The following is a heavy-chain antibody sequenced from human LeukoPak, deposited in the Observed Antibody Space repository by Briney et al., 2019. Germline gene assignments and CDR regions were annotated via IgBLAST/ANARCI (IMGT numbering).Heavy chain of an antibody. CDR1: GGSISSISYY. Sequence: SETLFLTCTVSGGSISSISYYWGWIRQPPGKGLEWIVSMYYSGSTYNNPSLKSRVTISVDTSKNQFSLKLSSVTAADTAVYYCARATRAARHFDFWGQGTLVTVSS. J-gene: IGHJ4*02. CDR3: ARATRAARHFDF. D-gene: IGHD6-6*01. CDR2: MYYSGST. V-gene: IGHV4-39*07.